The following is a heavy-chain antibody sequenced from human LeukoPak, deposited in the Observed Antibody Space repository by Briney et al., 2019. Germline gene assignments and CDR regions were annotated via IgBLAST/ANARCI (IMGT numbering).Heavy chain of an antibody. CDR3: ARLEGGQQLGMDA. J-gene: IGHJ6*02. V-gene: IGHV4-59*08. CDR1: GGSISSYY. CDR2: IYYSGST. D-gene: IGHD6-13*01. Sequence: SETLSLTCTVSGGSISSYYWSWIRQPPGKGLEWIGYIYYSGSTNYNPSLKSRVTISVDTSKNQFSLKLSSVTAADTAVYYCARLEGGQQLGMDAWGQGTTVTVSS.